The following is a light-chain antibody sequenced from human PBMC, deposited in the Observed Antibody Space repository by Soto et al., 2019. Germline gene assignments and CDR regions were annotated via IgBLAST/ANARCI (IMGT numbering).Light chain of an antibody. J-gene: IGLJ3*02. CDR3: CSHSASTHWV. CDR1: SSDVGGYNF. V-gene: IGLV2-14*03. CDR2: EVL. Sequence: QSALTQPASVSGSPGQSITISCTGTSSDVGGYNFVSWYQQHPGNAPKLIIHEVLNRPSGVSSRFFGSKSGNTASLTISGLQAEDDAVYYCCSHSASTHWVFGGGTKLTVL.